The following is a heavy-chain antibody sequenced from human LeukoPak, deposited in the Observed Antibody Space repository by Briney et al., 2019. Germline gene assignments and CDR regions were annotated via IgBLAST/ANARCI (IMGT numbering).Heavy chain of an antibody. Sequence: GGSLRLSCAASGFTVSSNYMTWVRQAPGKGLEWVSVIYKNAITYHADTVKGRFTISRDNAKNMLYLQMNSLRADDTAVCYCARSLRVRGVPDYMDVWGKGTTVIISS. D-gene: IGHD3-10*01. V-gene: IGHV3-53*01. CDR2: IYKNAIT. J-gene: IGHJ6*03. CDR3: ARSLRVRGVPDYMDV. CDR1: GFTVSSNY.